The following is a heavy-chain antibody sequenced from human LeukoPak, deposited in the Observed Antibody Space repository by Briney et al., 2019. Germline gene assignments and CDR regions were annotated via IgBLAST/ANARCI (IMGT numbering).Heavy chain of an antibody. CDR1: GASISSGTYY. V-gene: IGHV4-39*02. J-gene: IGHJ4*02. D-gene: IGHD5-12*01. Sequence: SETLSLTCTVSGASISSGTYYWAWIRQPPGKGLEWIGNIYYSGSTSYNPPLEGRVTISVDTSKNQFSLKLSSVTAADTAVYYCARDLTSLYRSIFDYWGQGTLVTVSS. CDR2: IYYSGST. CDR3: ARDLTSLYRSIFDY.